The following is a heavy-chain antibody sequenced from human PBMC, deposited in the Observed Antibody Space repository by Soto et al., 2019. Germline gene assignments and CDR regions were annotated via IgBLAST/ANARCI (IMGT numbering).Heavy chain of an antibody. CDR1: GFTFSSYA. CDR2: ISGSGGST. J-gene: IGHJ4*02. CDR3: AKTIPLTTVTTGRHLFDY. D-gene: IGHD4-17*01. V-gene: IGHV3-23*01. Sequence: GGSLRLSCVASGFTFSSYAMSWVRQAPGKGLEWVSAISGSGGSTYYADSVKGRFTISRDNSKNTLYLQMNSLRAEDTAVYYCAKTIPLTTVTTGRHLFDYWGQGTLVTVSS.